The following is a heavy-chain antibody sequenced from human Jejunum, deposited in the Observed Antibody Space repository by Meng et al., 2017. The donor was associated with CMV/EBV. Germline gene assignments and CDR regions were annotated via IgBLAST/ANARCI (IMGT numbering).Heavy chain of an antibody. Sequence: CAASGFTLSGYWMSWVRQAPGKGLEWVANIKQDGSEEYYVDSVKGRFIISRDNAKNSLYLQMNSLRAEDTAIYYCARMGSSSSVYWGQGTLVTVSS. J-gene: IGHJ4*02. D-gene: IGHD6-6*01. CDR3: ARMGSSSSVY. V-gene: IGHV3-7*01. CDR2: IKQDGSEE. CDR1: GFTLSGYW.